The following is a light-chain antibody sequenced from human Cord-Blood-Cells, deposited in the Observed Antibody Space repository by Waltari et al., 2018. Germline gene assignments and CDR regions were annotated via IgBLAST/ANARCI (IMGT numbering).Light chain of an antibody. J-gene: IGKJ2*03. CDR3: QQRSNWLYS. Sequence: EIVLTQSPATLSLSPGDRATLSCRASQSVSSYLALYQQKPGQAPRLLIYDAFNRATGIPARFSGSGSGTDFTLTISSLEPEDFAVYYCQQRSNWLYSFGQGTKLEIK. CDR2: DAF. CDR1: QSVSSY. V-gene: IGKV3-11*01.